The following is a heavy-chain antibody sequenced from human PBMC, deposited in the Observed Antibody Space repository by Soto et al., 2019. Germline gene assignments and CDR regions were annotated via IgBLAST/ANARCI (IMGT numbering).Heavy chain of an antibody. CDR2: INAGNGNT. Sequence: QVQLVQSGAEEKKPGATVKVSCKASGYTFTNYAIDWVRQAPGQRLEWMGWINAGNGNTKYSQKFQGRVTMTRDTSASTAYMELSSLRSEDTAVYYWARGFPLWCDPWGQGTLVTVSS. D-gene: IGHD3-3*01. V-gene: IGHV1-3*05. CDR1: GYTFTNYA. J-gene: IGHJ5*02. CDR3: ARGFPLWCDP.